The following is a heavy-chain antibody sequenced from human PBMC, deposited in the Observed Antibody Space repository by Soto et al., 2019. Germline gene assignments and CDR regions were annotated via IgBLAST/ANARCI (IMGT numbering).Heavy chain of an antibody. CDR2: IKSKLDGETI. Sequence: EGQLVESGGCLVKPGGSVRLSCAASGFTFSNVWMNWVRQAPGKGLEWVGRIKSKLDGETIDYAAPVKGRFTISRDDSKNMLYLQMNSLKTEDTGVYYCTPLALKYNSDWYEFSDWGQGTLVTVSS. CDR1: GFTFSNVW. V-gene: IGHV3-15*07. D-gene: IGHD6-19*01. J-gene: IGHJ4*02. CDR3: TPLALKYNSDWYEFSD.